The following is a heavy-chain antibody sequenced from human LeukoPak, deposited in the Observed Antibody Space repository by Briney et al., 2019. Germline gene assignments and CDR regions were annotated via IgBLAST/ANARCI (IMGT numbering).Heavy chain of an antibody. Sequence: GGSLRLSCAASGFTFSSYAMHWVRQAPGKGLEWVAVISYDGSNKYYADSVKGRFTISRDNSKNTLYLQMNSLRAEDTAVYYCARDKEATVTQGYFDYWGQGTLVTVSS. CDR1: GFTFSSYA. V-gene: IGHV3-30-3*01. CDR3: ARDKEATVTQGYFDY. CDR2: ISYDGSNK. D-gene: IGHD4-17*01. J-gene: IGHJ4*02.